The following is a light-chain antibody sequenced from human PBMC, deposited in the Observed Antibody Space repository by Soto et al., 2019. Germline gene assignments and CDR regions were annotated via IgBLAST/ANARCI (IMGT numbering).Light chain of an antibody. CDR3: QQYNAWPRT. Sequence: EIVTTQSPATLSVSPGERATLSCRASLSVSRNLAWYQQKPGQAPRLLIFDASTRATGIPARFSGSGSGTEFTLTITSLQSEDFAVYYCQQYNAWPRTFGQGTKVEIK. CDR1: LSVSRN. J-gene: IGKJ1*01. V-gene: IGKV3-15*01. CDR2: DAS.